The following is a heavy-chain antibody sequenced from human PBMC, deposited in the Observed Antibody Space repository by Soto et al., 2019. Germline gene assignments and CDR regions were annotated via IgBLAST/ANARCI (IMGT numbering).Heavy chain of an antibody. V-gene: IGHV3-30*18. CDR2: ISYDGSKK. CDR1: GFTFSNYA. D-gene: IGHD6-13*01. Sequence: QVQLVESGGGVVQPGKSLRLSCAASGFTFSNYAMYWVRQAPGKGLEWVAVISYDGSKKYYVDSVKGQFTISRDNSKNTLYLQINSLKTEDTDVYYGAKGGGAPGFPIDYWGQGTLVTVSS. CDR3: AKGGGAPGFPIDY. J-gene: IGHJ4*02.